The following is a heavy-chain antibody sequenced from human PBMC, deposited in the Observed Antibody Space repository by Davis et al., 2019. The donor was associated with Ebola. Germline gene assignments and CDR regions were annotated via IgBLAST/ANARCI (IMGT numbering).Heavy chain of an antibody. CDR3: AREGPTQGYYYYYYMDV. V-gene: IGHV3-23*01. CDR2: ISGSGGST. Sequence: GESLKISCAASGFTFSSYAMSWVRQAPGKGLEWVSAISGSGGSTYYADSVKGRFTISRDNAKNSLYLQMNSLRAEDTAVYYCAREGPTQGYYYYYYMDVWGKGTTVTVSS. CDR1: GFTFSSYA. J-gene: IGHJ6*03. D-gene: IGHD1-26*01.